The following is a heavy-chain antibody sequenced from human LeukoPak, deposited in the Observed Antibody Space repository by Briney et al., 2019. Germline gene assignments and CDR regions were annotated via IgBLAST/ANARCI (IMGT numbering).Heavy chain of an antibody. CDR3: AREFYSSGWYYYFDY. D-gene: IGHD6-19*01. V-gene: IGHV4-59*01. J-gene: IGHJ4*02. CDR2: IYYSGST. Sequence: PSETLSITCTVSGGSISSYYWSWIRQPPGKGLEWIGYIYYSGSTNYNPSLKSRVTISVDTSKNQFSLKLSSVTAADTAVYYCAREFYSSGWYYYFDYWGQGTLVTVSS. CDR1: GGSISSYY.